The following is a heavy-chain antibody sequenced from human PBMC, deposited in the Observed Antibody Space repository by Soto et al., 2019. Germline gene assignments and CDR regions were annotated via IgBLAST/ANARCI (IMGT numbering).Heavy chain of an antibody. CDR2: IYYSGST. V-gene: IGHV4-30-4*01. CDR3: ARDSSTTVTTPRWFDP. Sequence: SETLSLTCTVSGGSISSGDYYWSWIRQPPGKGLEWIGYIYYSGSTYYNPSLKSRVTISVDTSKNQFSLKLSSVTAADTAVYYCARDSSTTVTTPRWFDPWGQGTLVTVSS. J-gene: IGHJ5*02. D-gene: IGHD4-17*01. CDR1: GGSISSGDYY.